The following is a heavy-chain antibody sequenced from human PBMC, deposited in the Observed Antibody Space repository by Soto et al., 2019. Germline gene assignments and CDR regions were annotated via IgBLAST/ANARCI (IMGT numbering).Heavy chain of an antibody. J-gene: IGHJ4*02. CDR1: GYSFTAHW. D-gene: IGHD1-26*01. CDR3: VRYSEASGATNVDF. V-gene: IGHV5-51*01. Sequence: GESLKISCKSSGYSFTAHWLGWVRQMPGKGLEWMGVINPADSETKYNPSFQGQVSISVDMSIRTAFLQWSSLRASDSAMYYCVRYSEASGATNVDFWGQGTLGTVS. CDR2: INPADSET.